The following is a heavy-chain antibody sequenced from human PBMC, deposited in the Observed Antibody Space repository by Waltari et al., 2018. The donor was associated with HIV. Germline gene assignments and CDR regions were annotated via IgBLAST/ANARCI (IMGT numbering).Heavy chain of an antibody. Sequence: QLQLQESGPGLVKPSETLSLTCTVSGGSIISSHYSWGWIRQPPGKGLEWIGIIYSSGSTDYQPSLNSRVTMSVDTSKNQFSLKLSSVTAADTALYYCSRHSQTALTADYWGQGTLITVSA. CDR2: IYSSGST. J-gene: IGHJ4*02. CDR3: SRHSQTALTADY. D-gene: IGHD4-4*01. CDR1: GGSIISSHYS. V-gene: IGHV4-39*01.